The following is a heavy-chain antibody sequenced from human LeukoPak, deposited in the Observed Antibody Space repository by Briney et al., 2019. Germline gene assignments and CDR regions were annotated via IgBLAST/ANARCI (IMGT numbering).Heavy chain of an antibody. CDR3: ARRARGAKFGSGAFDI. CDR2: IYYSGST. D-gene: IGHD3-10*01. V-gene: IGHV4-30-2*03. J-gene: IGHJ3*02. CDR1: GGSISSGGYY. Sequence: PSQTLSLTCTVSGGSISSGGYYWSWIRQHPGKGLEWIGSIYYSGSTYYNPSLKSRVTISVDTSKNQFSLKLSSVTAADTAVYYCARRARGAKFGSGAFDIWGQGTMVTVSS.